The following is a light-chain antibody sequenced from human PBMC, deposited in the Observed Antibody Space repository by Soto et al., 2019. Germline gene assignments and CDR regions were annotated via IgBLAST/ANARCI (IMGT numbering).Light chain of an antibody. CDR2: SNN. V-gene: IGLV1-44*01. J-gene: IGLJ1*01. CDR1: SSNIGSNT. Sequence: QSVLTQPPSASGTPGQRVTISCSGSSSNIGSNTVNWYQQLPGTAPKLLIYSNNQRPSGVPDRFSGSKSGTSASLAISGLQSEDEADYYCEAWDESMNGYVSGTGNKVTDL. CDR3: EAWDESMNGYV.